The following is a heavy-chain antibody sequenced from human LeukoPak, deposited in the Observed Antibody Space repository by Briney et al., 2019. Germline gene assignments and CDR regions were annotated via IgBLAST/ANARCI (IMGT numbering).Heavy chain of an antibody. V-gene: IGHV3-23*01. CDR2: ISGSGGRT. J-gene: IGHJ4*02. CDR1: GFTFSSYA. CDR3: ARDFSSGSYYGDYFFDY. D-gene: IGHD1-26*01. Sequence: GGSLRLSCAASGFTFSSYAMSWVRQAPGKGLEWVSTISGSGGRTYYADSVKGRFTISRDNAKNLLYLQMNSLRAEDTAVYYCARDFSSGSYYGDYFFDYWGQGTLVTVSS.